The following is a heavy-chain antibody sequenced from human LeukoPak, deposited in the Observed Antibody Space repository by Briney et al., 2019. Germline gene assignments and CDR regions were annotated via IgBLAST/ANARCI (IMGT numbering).Heavy chain of an antibody. D-gene: IGHD6-6*01. J-gene: IGHJ4*02. CDR1: GFTFSSYA. V-gene: IGHV3-30*04. CDR3: ASNTQYSSSSGPPGFDY. Sequence: PGGSLRLSCAASGFTFSSYALHWVRQAPGKGLEWVAVISYDGSNKYYADSVKGRFTISRDNSKNTLYLQMNSLRAEDTAVYYCASNTQYSSSSGPPGFDYWGQGTLVTVSS. CDR2: ISYDGSNK.